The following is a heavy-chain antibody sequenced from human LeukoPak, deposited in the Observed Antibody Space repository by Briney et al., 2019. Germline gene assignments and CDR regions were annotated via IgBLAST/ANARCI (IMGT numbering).Heavy chain of an antibody. D-gene: IGHD6-6*01. CDR3: ASEGRIAARPLGYYYYMDV. J-gene: IGHJ6*03. CDR1: GYTFTSYD. CDR2: MNPNSGNT. Sequence: ASVKVSCKASGYTFTSYDINWVRQATGQGLEWMGWMNPNSGNTGYAQKFQGRVTMTRNTSISTAYMELGSLRSEDTAVYYCASEGRIAARPLGYYYYMDVWGKGTTVTVSS. V-gene: IGHV1-8*01.